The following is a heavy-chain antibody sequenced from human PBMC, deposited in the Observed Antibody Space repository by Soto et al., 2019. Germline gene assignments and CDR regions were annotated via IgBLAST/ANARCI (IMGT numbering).Heavy chain of an antibody. Sequence: ASVKVSCKASGGTFSSYAISWVRQAPGQGLEWMGGTIPIFGTANYAQKFQGRVTITADESTSTAYMELSSLRSEDTAVYYCARGAYAVATYYYYYYGMDVWGQGTTVTVSS. D-gene: IGHD5-12*01. J-gene: IGHJ6*02. CDR1: GGTFSSYA. CDR2: TIPIFGTA. V-gene: IGHV1-69*13. CDR3: ARGAYAVATYYYYYYGMDV.